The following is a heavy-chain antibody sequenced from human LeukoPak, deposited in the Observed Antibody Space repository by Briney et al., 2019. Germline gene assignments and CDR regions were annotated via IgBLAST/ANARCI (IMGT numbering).Heavy chain of an antibody. Sequence: PGGSLRLSCAASAFTFSNYWMHWVRHAPGKGLVWVSRINSEGRSTSYADSVKGRFTISRDNAKNTLYLQMNSLRAEDTAVYYCARAYCGGDCYSRAMDYWGQGTLVTVSS. CDR2: INSEGRST. J-gene: IGHJ4*02. CDR1: AFTFSNYW. D-gene: IGHD2-21*02. CDR3: ARAYCGGDCYSRAMDY. V-gene: IGHV3-74*01.